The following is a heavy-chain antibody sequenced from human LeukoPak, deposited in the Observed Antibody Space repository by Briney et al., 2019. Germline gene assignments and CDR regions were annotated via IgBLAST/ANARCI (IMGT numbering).Heavy chain of an antibody. V-gene: IGHV1-24*01. D-gene: IGHD6-13*01. J-gene: IGHJ4*02. CDR3: ATLSSSWYRGGDY. CDR2: FDPEDGET. Sequence: ASVKVSCKVSGYTLTELSMHWVRQAPGKGREWLGGFDPEDGETIYAQKFQGRVTMTEDTSTDTAYMELSSLRSEDTAVYYCATLSSSWYRGGDYWGQGTLVTVSS. CDR1: GYTLTELS.